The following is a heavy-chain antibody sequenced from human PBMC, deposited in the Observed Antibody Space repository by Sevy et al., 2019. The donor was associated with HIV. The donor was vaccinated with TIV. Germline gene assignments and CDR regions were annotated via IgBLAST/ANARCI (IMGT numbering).Heavy chain of an antibody. J-gene: IGHJ4*02. CDR1: GYTFTGYY. Sequence: ASVKVSCKASGYTFTGYYMHWVRQAPGQGLEWMGRINPNSGGTNYAQKFQGRVTMTRDTSISTAYMELSRLRSDDTAVYYCSRAGSMVRGVREWGQGTLVTVSS. CDR2: INPNSGGT. V-gene: IGHV1-2*06. CDR3: SRAGSMVRGVRE. D-gene: IGHD3-10*01.